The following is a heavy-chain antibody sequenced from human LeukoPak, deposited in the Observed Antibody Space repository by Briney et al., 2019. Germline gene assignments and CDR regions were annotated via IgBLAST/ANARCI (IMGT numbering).Heavy chain of an antibody. D-gene: IGHD1-14*01. CDR1: GGTFSSYA. CDR2: IIPIFGTA. J-gene: IGHJ4*02. Sequence: ASVKVSCKASGGTFSSYAISWVRQAPGQGLEWMGRIIPIFGTANYAQKFQGRVTITADESTSTAYMELSSLRSEDTAVYYCARRPDGTVPEYYFDYWGQGTLDTVSS. CDR3: ARRPDGTVPEYYFDY. V-gene: IGHV1-69*13.